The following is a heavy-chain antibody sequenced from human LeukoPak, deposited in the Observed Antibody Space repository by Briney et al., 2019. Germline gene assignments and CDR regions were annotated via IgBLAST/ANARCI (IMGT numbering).Heavy chain of an antibody. D-gene: IGHD6-19*01. CDR2: IYYSGST. CDR3: ARATYHSSGWYGAFDY. Sequence: SETLSLTCTVSGGSISSYYWSWIRQAPGKGLEWIGYIYYSGSTNYNPSLKSRVTISVDTSKNQFSLKLSSVTAADTAVYYCARATYHSSGWYGAFDYWGQGTLVTVSS. J-gene: IGHJ4*02. V-gene: IGHV4-59*01. CDR1: GGSISSYY.